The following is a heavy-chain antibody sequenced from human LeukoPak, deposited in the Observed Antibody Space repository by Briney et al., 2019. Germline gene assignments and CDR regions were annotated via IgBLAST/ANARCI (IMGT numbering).Heavy chain of an antibody. Sequence: GGSLRLSCAASGFTVSSNYMSWVRQAPGKGLEWVSVTYSGGDTYYADFVKGRFTISRDNSKNTLYLQMNSLRAEDTAVYYCARLGMIQAYSTEDYWGQGTLVTVSS. CDR3: ARLGMIQAYSTEDY. V-gene: IGHV3-53*01. D-gene: IGHD6-13*01. CDR2: TYSGGDT. CDR1: GFTVSSNY. J-gene: IGHJ4*02.